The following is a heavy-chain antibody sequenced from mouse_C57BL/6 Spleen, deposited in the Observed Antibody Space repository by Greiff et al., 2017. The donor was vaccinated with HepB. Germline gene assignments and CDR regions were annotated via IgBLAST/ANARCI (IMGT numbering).Heavy chain of an antibody. CDR1: GYTFTSYW. D-gene: IGHD2-13*01. V-gene: IGHV1-7*01. Sequence: VQLQQSGAELAKPGASVKLSCKASGYTFTSYWMHWVKQRPGQGLEWIGYINPSSGYTKYNQKFKDKATLTAYKSSSTAYMQLSSLTYEDSAVYYCAPYGEGFAYWGQGTLVTVSA. CDR3: APYGEGFAY. J-gene: IGHJ3*01. CDR2: INPSSGYT.